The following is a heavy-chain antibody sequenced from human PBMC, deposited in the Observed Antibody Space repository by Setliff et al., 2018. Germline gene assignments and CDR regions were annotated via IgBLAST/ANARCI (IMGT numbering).Heavy chain of an antibody. J-gene: IGHJ5*02. D-gene: IGHD3-22*01. CDR2: INHSGST. V-gene: IGHV4-34*01. Sequence: SETLSLTCAVYGGSFSGYYWSWIRQPPGKGLEWIGEINHSGSTNYNPSLKSRVTISVDTSKKQFSLKLSSVTAADTAVYYCARGKNGSRQLVVLGWFDPWGQGTLVTVSS. CDR3: ARGKNGSRQLVVLGWFDP. CDR1: GGSFSGYY.